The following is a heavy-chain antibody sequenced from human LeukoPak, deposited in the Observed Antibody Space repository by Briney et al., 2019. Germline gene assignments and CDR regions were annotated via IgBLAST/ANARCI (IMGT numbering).Heavy chain of an antibody. CDR2: ISYDGSNK. CDR1: GFTFSSYA. V-gene: IGHV3-30-3*01. CDR3: AKAEPNIVVVPAAPYWGKYLGMDV. Sequence: GGSLRLSCAASGFTFSSYAMHWVRQAPGKGLEWVAVISYDGSNKYYADSVKGRFTISRDNSKNTLYLQMNSLRAEDTAVYYCAKAEPNIVVVPAAPYWGKYLGMDVWGQGTTVTVSS. D-gene: IGHD2-2*01. J-gene: IGHJ6*02.